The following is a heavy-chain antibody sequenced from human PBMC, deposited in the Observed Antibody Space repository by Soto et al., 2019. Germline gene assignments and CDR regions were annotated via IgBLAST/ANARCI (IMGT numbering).Heavy chain of an antibody. J-gene: IGHJ4*02. D-gene: IGHD5-12*01. Sequence: SETLSLTCTVSGGSISSSSYYWGWIRQPPGKGLEWIGSIYYSGSTYYNPSLKSRVTISVDTSKNQFSLKLSSVTAADTAVYYCASRRLERRGYSGYDGRFDYWGKGTRVAVSS. V-gene: IGHV4-39*01. CDR2: IYYSGST. CDR1: GGSISSSSYY. CDR3: ASRRLERRGYSGYDGRFDY.